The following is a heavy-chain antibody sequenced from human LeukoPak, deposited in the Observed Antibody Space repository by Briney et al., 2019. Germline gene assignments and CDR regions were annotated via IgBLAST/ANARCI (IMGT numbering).Heavy chain of an antibody. Sequence: ASVKVSCKASGGTFSSYAISWVRQAPGQGLEWMGGIVPIFGTANYAQKFQGRVTITADESTSTAYMELSSLRSEDTAVYYCARVGESGSYAPYYFDYWGQGTLVTVSS. CDR2: IVPIFGTA. J-gene: IGHJ4*02. CDR1: GGTFSSYA. V-gene: IGHV1-69*13. D-gene: IGHD1-26*01. CDR3: ARVGESGSYAPYYFDY.